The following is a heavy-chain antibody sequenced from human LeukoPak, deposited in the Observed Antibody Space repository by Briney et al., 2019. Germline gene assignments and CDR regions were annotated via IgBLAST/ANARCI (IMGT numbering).Heavy chain of an antibody. J-gene: IGHJ6*02. CDR3: ARGSAAVTAIHGYYYGMDV. V-gene: IGHV3-21*01. CDR1: GFTFSSYS. CDR2: ISSSSSYI. Sequence: PGGSLRLSCAASGFTFSSYSMNWVRQAPGKGLEWVSSISSSSSYIYYADSVKGRFTISRDNAKNSLYLQMNSLRAEDTAVYYCARGSAAVTAIHGYYYGMDVWGQGTTVTVSS. D-gene: IGHD2-21*02.